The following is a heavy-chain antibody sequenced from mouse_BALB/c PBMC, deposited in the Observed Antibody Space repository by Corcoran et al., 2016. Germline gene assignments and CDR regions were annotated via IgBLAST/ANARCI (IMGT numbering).Heavy chain of an antibody. CDR2: IDPANGNT. CDR3: ARYPSTVRYFDY. J-gene: IGHJ2*01. CDR1: GFNIKDTY. Sequence: EVQLQQSGAELVKPGASVKLSCTASGFNIKDTYMHWVKQRPEQGLEWIGRIDPANGNTKYDPKFQGKATITADTSSNTAYLQLSSLTSEDTAVYYCARYPSTVRYFDYWGQGTTLTVSS. V-gene: IGHV14-3*02. D-gene: IGHD1-1*01.